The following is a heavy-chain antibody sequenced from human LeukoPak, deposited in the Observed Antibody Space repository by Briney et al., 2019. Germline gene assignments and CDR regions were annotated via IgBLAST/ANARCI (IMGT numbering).Heavy chain of an antibody. CDR1: GFTFSSYG. J-gene: IGHJ4*02. V-gene: IGHV3-30*02. Sequence: GGSLRLSCAASGFTFSSYGMHWVRQAPGKGLEWVAFIRYDGGNKYYADSVKGRFTISRDNSKNTLYLQMNSLRAEDTAVYYCAKDSRYSSSWSYFDYWGQGTLVTVSS. CDR2: IRYDGGNK. CDR3: AKDSRYSSSWSYFDY. D-gene: IGHD6-13*01.